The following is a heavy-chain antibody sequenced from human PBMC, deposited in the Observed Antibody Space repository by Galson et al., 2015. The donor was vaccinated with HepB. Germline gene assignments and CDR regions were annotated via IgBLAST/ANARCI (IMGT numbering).Heavy chain of an antibody. V-gene: IGHV3-23*01. CDR2: FGNSGDT. CDR1: GFTFRTSA. Sequence: SLRLSCAASGFTFRTSALSWVRQAPGKGLEWVSAFGNSGDTYYADFVKGRFTISRDNSKNTLYLQMNSLRAEDSALYYCAKSPSRSWSEFDIWGQGTMVIVSS. D-gene: IGHD6-13*01. J-gene: IGHJ3*02. CDR3: AKSPSRSWSEFDI.